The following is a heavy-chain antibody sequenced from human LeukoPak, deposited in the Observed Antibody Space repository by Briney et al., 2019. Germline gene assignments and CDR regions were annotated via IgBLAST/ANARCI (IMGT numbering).Heavy chain of an antibody. Sequence: SETLSLTCAVYGGSFSGYYWSWIRQPPGKGLEWIGEINHSGSTNYNPSLKSRVTISVDTSKNQFSLKLSSVPAADTAVYYCARGGRITMVRGVLYYYGMDVWGKGTTVTVSS. CDR2: INHSGST. J-gene: IGHJ6*04. CDR3: ARGGRITMVRGVLYYYGMDV. D-gene: IGHD3-10*01. CDR1: GGSFSGYY. V-gene: IGHV4-34*01.